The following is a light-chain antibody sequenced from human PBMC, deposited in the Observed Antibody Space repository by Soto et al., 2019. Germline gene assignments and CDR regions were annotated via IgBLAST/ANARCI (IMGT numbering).Light chain of an antibody. V-gene: IGLV2-14*01. Sequence: QSALTQPASVSGSPGQSITISCTGTSSDVGGYNYVSWYQQHPGKAPKLMIYDVSNRPSGVPNRFSGSKSGNTASLTISGLQAEDEADYYCSSYTISSTVVFGGGTQLTVL. CDR2: DVS. CDR1: SSDVGGYNY. J-gene: IGLJ2*01. CDR3: SSYTISSTVV.